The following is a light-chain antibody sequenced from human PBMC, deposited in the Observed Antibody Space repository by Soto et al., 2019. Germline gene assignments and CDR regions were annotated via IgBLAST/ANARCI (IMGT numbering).Light chain of an antibody. V-gene: IGLV1-44*01. J-gene: IGLJ2*01. CDR2: HNY. CDR1: NSNIGSNT. Sequence: QSALSQAPSASGTPGQTVTISCSGSNSNIGSNTVYWYRQLPGTAPKLLIYHNYQRPSGVPDRFSGSKSGTSASLAISGLQSDDEAHYYCAAWDDTLNGPGFGGGTKLTVL. CDR3: AAWDDTLNGPG.